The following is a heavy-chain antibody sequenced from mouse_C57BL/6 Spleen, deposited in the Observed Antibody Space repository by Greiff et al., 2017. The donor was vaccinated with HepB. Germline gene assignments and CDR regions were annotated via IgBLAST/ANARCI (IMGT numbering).Heavy chain of an antibody. J-gene: IGHJ3*01. D-gene: IGHD1-1*01. CDR3: ARSYGSSAWFAY. CDR1: GYTFTSYG. CDR2: INPSNGGT. Sequence: VQLQQSGTDLVKPGASVKLSCKASGYTFTSYGMHWVNQRPGQGLEWIGNINPSNGGTKYTENFKSKATLTVDKTSNTAYMQLSSLTSEDSAVCYCARSYGSSAWFAYWGQGTLVTVSA. V-gene: IGHV1-53*01.